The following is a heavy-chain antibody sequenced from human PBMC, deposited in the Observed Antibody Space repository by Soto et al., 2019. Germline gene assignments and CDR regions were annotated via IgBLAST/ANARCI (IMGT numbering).Heavy chain of an antibody. CDR3: ARTYYYYGMDV. Sequence: SETLSLTCAVYGGSFRGYYWSWIRQPPGKGLEWIGEINHSGSTNYNPSLKSRVTISVDTSKNQFSLKLSSVTAADTAVYYCARTYYYYGMDVWGQGTTVTVSS. J-gene: IGHJ6*02. CDR1: GGSFRGYY. CDR2: INHSGST. V-gene: IGHV4-34*01.